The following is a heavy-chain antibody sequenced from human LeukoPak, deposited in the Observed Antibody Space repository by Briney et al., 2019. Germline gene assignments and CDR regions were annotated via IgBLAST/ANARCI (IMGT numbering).Heavy chain of an antibody. CDR1: GFSFPSYG. J-gene: IGHJ3*02. Sequence: ASVKVSCKASGFSFPSYGISWVRQAPGQGLEWIGWITAYDGDTDYAEKFQGRVTMATDTSTSTASMELWSLRSDDTAVYYCARDWQLPSGPDVFDIWGQGTVVTVSS. V-gene: IGHV1-18*01. CDR3: ARDWQLPSGPDVFDI. D-gene: IGHD1-1*01. CDR2: ITAYDGDT.